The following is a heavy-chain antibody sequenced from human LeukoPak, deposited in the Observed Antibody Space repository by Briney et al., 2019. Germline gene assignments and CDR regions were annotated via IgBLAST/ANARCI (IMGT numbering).Heavy chain of an antibody. J-gene: IGHJ3*02. Sequence: GGSLRLSCAAFGFTFSSYAMHWVRQAPGKGLEWVAVISYDGSNKYYADSVKGRFTISRDNSKNTLYLQMNSLRAEDTAVYYCASLGNDFWNGYWNDAFDIWGQGTMVTVSS. CDR3: ASLGNDFWNGYWNDAFDI. CDR2: ISYDGSNK. V-gene: IGHV3-30*04. D-gene: IGHD3-3*01. CDR1: GFTFSSYA.